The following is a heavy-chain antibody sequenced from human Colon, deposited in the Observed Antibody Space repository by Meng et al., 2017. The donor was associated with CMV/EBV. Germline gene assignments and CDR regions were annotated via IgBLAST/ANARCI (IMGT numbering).Heavy chain of an antibody. CDR1: GFSLETYGVV. J-gene: IGHJ4*02. V-gene: IGHV2-5*02. CDR2: IYWDDDK. D-gene: IGHD2-2*01. Sequence: ITLKESGPTLVKPSQTLTLTCTFSGFSLETYGVVVGWNRQPTGKAPEWVALIYWDDDKRYNPSLENRLRIAKDTSKNQVVLTMTNMGPVDTATYYCSRRRTSVPFDYWGQGILVTVSS. CDR3: SRRRTSVPFDY.